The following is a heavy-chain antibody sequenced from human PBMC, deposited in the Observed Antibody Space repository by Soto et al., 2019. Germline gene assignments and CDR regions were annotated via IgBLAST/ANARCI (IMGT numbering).Heavy chain of an antibody. J-gene: IGHJ6*02. CDR1: GFTFSSYG. D-gene: IGHD4-17*01. CDR3: AKAGMTTVTMGVPYYYGMDV. CDR2: ISYDGSNK. V-gene: IGHV3-30*18. Sequence: QVQLVESGGGVVQPGRSLRLSCAASGFTFSSYGMHWVRQAPGKGLEWVAVISYDGSNKYYADSVKGRFTISRDNSKNTRYLQMNSLRAEDTAVYYCAKAGMTTVTMGVPYYYGMDVWGQGTTVTVSS.